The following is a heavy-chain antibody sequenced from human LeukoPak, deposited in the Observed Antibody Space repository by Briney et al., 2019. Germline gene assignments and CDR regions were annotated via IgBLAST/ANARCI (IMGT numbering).Heavy chain of an antibody. D-gene: IGHD2-15*01. J-gene: IGHJ3*02. V-gene: IGHV3-21*01. CDR2: ISSSSSYI. CDR1: GFTFSSYS. Sequence: PGGSLRLSCAASGFTFSSYSMNWVRQAPGKGLEWVSSISSSSSYIYYADSVKGRFTISRDNAKNSLYLQMNSLRAEDTAVYYCARDRGVVVVAADDAFDIWGQGTMVTVSS. CDR3: ARDRGVVVVAADDAFDI.